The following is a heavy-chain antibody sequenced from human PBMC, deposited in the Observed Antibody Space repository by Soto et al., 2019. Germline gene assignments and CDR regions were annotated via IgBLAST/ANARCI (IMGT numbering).Heavy chain of an antibody. D-gene: IGHD3-10*01. Sequence: QVQLQESGPGLVKPSETLSLTCTVSGGSISSYYWSWIRQPPGKGLEWIGYIYYSGSTNYNPSLKSRVTISVDTSMNQFSLKLSSVTAADTAVYYCARAGDGSGSYYSNFDYWGQGTLVTVSS. J-gene: IGHJ4*02. CDR2: IYYSGST. V-gene: IGHV4-59*01. CDR3: ARAGDGSGSYYSNFDY. CDR1: GGSISSYY.